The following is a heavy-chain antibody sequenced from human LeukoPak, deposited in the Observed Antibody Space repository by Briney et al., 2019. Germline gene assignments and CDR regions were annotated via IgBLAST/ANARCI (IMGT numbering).Heavy chain of an antibody. D-gene: IGHD4-23*01. CDR1: GFTFSNFP. J-gene: IGHJ6*02. CDR3: AKDSLRWSYFYYGMDV. CDR2: ISGSGGST. Sequence: GGSLRLSCAASGFTFSNFPMSWVRQSPGKGLEWVSSISGSGGSTYYADSVKGRFTFSRDNSKNTLYLQMNSLRAEDTAVYYCAKDSLRWSYFYYGMDVWGQGTTVTVSS. V-gene: IGHV3-23*01.